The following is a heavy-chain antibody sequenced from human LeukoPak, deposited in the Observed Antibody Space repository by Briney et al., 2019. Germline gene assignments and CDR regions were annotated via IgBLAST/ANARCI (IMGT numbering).Heavy chain of an antibody. D-gene: IGHD3-22*01. CDR3: ARLRDSTGYHFDD. CDR2: IYYSGST. J-gene: IGHJ4*02. Sequence: PSETLSLTCTVSGGSISSYYWSWIRQPPGKGLEWIGGIYYSGSTNYNPSPKSRVTMSVDTSKKQLSLNLRSVTTADTAVYYCARLRDSTGYHFDDWGQGTLVTASS. CDR1: GGSISSYY. V-gene: IGHV4-59*01.